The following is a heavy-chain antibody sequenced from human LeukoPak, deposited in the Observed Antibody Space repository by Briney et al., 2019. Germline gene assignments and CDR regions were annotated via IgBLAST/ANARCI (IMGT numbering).Heavy chain of an antibody. CDR1: GGTFSSYT. Sequence: GASVKVSCKASGGTFSSYTISWVRQAPGQGHEWMGRIIPIFGTANNAHKFQGRVTITTDESKSTAYMELSSLRSEDTAVYYCARDYTQRDGYEWYDYWGQGTLVTVSS. D-gene: IGHD5-24*01. CDR2: IIPIFGTA. J-gene: IGHJ4*02. V-gene: IGHV1-69*05. CDR3: ARDYTQRDGYEWYDY.